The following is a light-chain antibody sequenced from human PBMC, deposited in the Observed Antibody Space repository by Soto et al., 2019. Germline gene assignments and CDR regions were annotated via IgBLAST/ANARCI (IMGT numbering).Light chain of an antibody. Sequence: SYELTQPPSVSVAPGQTARISCGGHNIGSKSVHWYQQKPGQAPVLVVHDDRDRPSGIPERFSGSNSGNTATLTISSAEAGDEADYYCPVWHSGSAHWVFGGGTKVTVL. CDR3: PVWHSGSAHWV. V-gene: IGLV3-21*02. CDR1: NIGSKS. CDR2: DDR. J-gene: IGLJ3*02.